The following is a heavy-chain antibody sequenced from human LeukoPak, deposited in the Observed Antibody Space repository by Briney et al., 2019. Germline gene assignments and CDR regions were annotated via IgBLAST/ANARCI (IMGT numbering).Heavy chain of an antibody. V-gene: IGHV3-23*01. CDR3: ARSTGSLDY. CDR1: GFTFSSSA. D-gene: IGHD1-1*01. CDR2: ISASGGST. Sequence: GGSLRLSCAASGFTFSSSAMSWVRQVPGKGLEWVSGISASGGSTYYADSVRGRFTISRDNAKNSLYLQMNSLRAEDTAVYYCARSTGSLDYWGQGTLVTVSS. J-gene: IGHJ4*02.